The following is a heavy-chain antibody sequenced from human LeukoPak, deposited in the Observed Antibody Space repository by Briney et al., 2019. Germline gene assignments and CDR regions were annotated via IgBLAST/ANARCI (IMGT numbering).Heavy chain of an antibody. J-gene: IGHJ4*02. Sequence: SETLSLTCTVSGGSISSYYWSWIRQPPGKGLEWIGYIYYSGSTNYNPSLKSRVTISVDTSKNQFSLKLSSVTAADTAVYYCARSPTYGGYPANFDYWGQGTLVTVSP. V-gene: IGHV4-59*01. CDR1: GGSISSYY. CDR3: ARSPTYGGYPANFDY. CDR2: IYYSGST. D-gene: IGHD5-12*01.